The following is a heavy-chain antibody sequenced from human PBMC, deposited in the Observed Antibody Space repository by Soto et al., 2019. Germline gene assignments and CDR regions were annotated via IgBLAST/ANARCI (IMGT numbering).Heavy chain of an antibody. CDR3: AKGYDFWSGYSPYPLFDY. J-gene: IGHJ4*02. CDR1: GFTFSSYA. CDR2: ISGSGGST. V-gene: IGHV3-23*01. Sequence: PGGSLRLSCAASGFTFSSYAMSWVRQAPGKGLEWVSAISGSGGSTYYADSVKGRFTISRDNSKNTLYLQMNSLRAEDTAVYYCAKGYDFWSGYSPYPLFDYWRQGTLVTVSS. D-gene: IGHD3-3*01.